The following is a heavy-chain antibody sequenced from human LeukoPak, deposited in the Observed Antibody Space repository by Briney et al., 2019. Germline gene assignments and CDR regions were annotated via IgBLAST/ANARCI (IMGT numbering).Heavy chain of an antibody. J-gene: IGHJ4*02. V-gene: IGHV3-23*01. D-gene: IGHD1-7*01. CDR1: GFTFTSYS. CDR2: TSDRGDYT. Sequence: GGSLRLSCATSGFTFTSYSMSWVRQAPGKGLEWVSGTSDRGDYTYYADSVKGRFTISRDSSKNTLFLQMNSLRAEDTALYFCARKAQYNGHYPLDYWGQGTLVTVSS. CDR3: ARKAQYNGHYPLDY.